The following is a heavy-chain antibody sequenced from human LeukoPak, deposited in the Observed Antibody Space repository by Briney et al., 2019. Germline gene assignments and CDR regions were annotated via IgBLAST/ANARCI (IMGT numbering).Heavy chain of an antibody. D-gene: IGHD3-22*01. Sequence: SETLSLTCTVSGGSISSDIYYWGWIRQPPGKGLEWIGTISYSGSTYYNPSLKSRVTISVDTSKNQFSLRLRSVTAADTAVYYCARVTGYMIEDYFDYWGQGTLVTVSS. CDR1: GGSISSDIYY. CDR3: ARVTGYMIEDYFDY. CDR2: ISYSGST. J-gene: IGHJ4*02. V-gene: IGHV4-39*07.